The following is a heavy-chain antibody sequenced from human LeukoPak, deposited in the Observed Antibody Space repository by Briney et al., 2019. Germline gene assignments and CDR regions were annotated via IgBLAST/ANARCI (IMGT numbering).Heavy chain of an antibody. J-gene: IGHJ5*02. CDR2: IYYSGST. D-gene: IGHD3-10*01. CDR1: GGSISSYY. CDR3: ARDLRVPYYYGSGSFKFWFDP. Sequence: SETLSLTCTVSGGSISSYYWSWLRQPPGKGLEWIGYIYYSGSTNYNPSLKSRVTISVDTSKNQFSLKLSSVTAADTAVYYCARDLRVPYYYGSGSFKFWFDPWGQGTLVTVSS. V-gene: IGHV4-59*01.